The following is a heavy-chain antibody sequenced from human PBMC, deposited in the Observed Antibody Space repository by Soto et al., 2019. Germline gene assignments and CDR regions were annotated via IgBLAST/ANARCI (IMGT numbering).Heavy chain of an antibody. CDR1: GFTFSSYA. Sequence: GGSLRLSRAASGFTFSSYAMSWVRQAPGKGLEWVSAISGSGGSTYYADSVKGRFTISRDNSKNTLYLQMNSLRAEDTAVYYCAKCGYDILTGYYNYYYYYMDVWGKGPTVTVSS. CDR3: AKCGYDILTGYYNYYYYYMDV. CDR2: ISGSGGST. V-gene: IGHV3-23*01. J-gene: IGHJ6*03. D-gene: IGHD3-9*01.